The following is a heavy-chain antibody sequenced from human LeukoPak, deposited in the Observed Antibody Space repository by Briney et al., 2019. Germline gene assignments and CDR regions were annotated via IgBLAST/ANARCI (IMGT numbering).Heavy chain of an antibody. CDR3: AKDSVWFGDVLGGMDV. CDR1: GFTFSKYG. J-gene: IGHJ6*02. V-gene: IGHV3-30*18. Sequence: TGGSLRLSCGASGFTFSKYGMHWVRQAPGKGLEWVATISYDETEKNYVDSVKGRFIISRDNSKNTLFLQMNTLKTEDTAVYYCAKDSVWFGDVLGGMDVWGQGTTVSVSS. D-gene: IGHD3-10*01. CDR2: ISYDETEK.